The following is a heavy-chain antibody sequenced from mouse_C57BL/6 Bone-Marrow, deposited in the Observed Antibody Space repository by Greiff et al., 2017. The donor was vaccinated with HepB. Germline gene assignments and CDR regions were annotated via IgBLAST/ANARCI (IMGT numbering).Heavy chain of an antibody. CDR3: ARRAAQATPFAY. V-gene: IGHV1-81*01. D-gene: IGHD3-2*02. J-gene: IGHJ3*01. CDR2: IYPRSGNT. CDR1: GYTFTSYG. Sequence: VQLQQSGAELARPGASVKLSCKASGYTFTSYGISWVKQRTGKGLEWIGEIYPRSGNTYYNEKFKGKATLTADKSSSTAYMELRSLTSEDSAVYFCARRAAQATPFAYWGQGTLVTVSA.